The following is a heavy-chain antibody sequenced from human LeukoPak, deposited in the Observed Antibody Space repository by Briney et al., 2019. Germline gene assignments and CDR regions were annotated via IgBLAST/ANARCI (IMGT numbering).Heavy chain of an antibody. J-gene: IGHJ3*02. CDR2: INPNSGGT. CDR3: ARDLWAFTESEDGDAFDI. Sequence: ASVKVSCKASGYTFTGYYMHWVRQAPGQGLEWMGWINPNSGGTNYAQKFQGRVTMTRDTSISTAYMELSRLRSDDTAVYYCARDLWAFTESEDGDAFDIWGQGTMVTVSS. V-gene: IGHV1-2*02. CDR1: GYTFTGYY. D-gene: IGHD2-21*01.